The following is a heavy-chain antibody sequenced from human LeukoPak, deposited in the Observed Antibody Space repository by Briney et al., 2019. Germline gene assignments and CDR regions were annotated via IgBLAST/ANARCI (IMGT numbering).Heavy chain of an antibody. Sequence: GESLKISCKGSGYSFTNYWIGWVRQMPGKGLEWMGIIYPGDSDTRYSPSFQGQVIISADKSISTTYLQWSSLKASDTAMYYCARRLSNLANDLWGLGTLVTVSS. D-gene: IGHD4-11*01. V-gene: IGHV5-51*01. CDR3: ARRLSNLANDL. J-gene: IGHJ5*02. CDR2: IYPGDSDT. CDR1: GYSFTNYW.